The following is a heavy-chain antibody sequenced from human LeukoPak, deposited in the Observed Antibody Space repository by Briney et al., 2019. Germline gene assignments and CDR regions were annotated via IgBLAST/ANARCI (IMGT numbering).Heavy chain of an antibody. J-gene: IGHJ4*02. CDR1: GGTFSSYT. V-gene: IGHV1-8*03. D-gene: IGHD3-16*01. CDR2: MNPNSGNT. CDR3: ARAGEVGGVDY. Sequence: GASVKVSCKASGGTFSSYTITWVRQAPGQGLEWMGWMNPNSGNTGYAQKFQGRVTITRNTSISTAYMELSSLRSEDTAVYYCARAGEVGGVDYWGQGTLVTVSS.